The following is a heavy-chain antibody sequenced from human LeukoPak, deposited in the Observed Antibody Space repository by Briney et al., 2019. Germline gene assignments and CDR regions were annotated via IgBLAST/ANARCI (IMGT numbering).Heavy chain of an antibody. J-gene: IGHJ4*02. V-gene: IGHV3-30*02. CDR3: AKDGSYGDLDY. Sequence: PGGSLRLSCAASGFTFSSYGMHWVRQAPGKGLEWVAVIWFDGSNKYYADSVKGRFTISRDNSKNTLDLQMNSLRADDTAVYYCAKDGSYGDLDYWGQGTLVTVSS. CDR2: IWFDGSNK. D-gene: IGHD4-17*01. CDR1: GFTFSSYG.